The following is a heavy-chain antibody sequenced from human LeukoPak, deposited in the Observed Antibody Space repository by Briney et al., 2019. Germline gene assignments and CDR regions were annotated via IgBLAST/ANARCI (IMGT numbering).Heavy chain of an antibody. CDR2: IYSGGST. CDR1: GFTVSSNY. CDR3: VREATGYSFADY. D-gene: IGHD1-26*01. Sequence: PGGSLRLSCAASGFTVSSNYMSWVRQAPGKGLEWVSVIYSGGSTYYADSVKGRFTISRDNSKNTLYLQMNSLTAEDTAVYYCVREATGYSFADYWGQGTLVSVSS. V-gene: IGHV3-66*01. J-gene: IGHJ4*02.